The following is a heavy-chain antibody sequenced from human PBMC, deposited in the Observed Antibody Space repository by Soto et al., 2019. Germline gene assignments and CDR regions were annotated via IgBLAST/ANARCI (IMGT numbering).Heavy chain of an antibody. CDR1: GCSISSGGYY. CDR3: ARAAHYSSPFRGFDP. CDR2: IYYSGST. D-gene: IGHD6-13*01. J-gene: IGHJ5*02. V-gene: IGHV4-31*03. Sequence: QVQLQASGPGLVKPSQTLSLTCTVSGCSISSGGYYWSCIRQHPGKGLEWIGYIYYSGSTYYNPSIKSRVTISVDTSKNQFSLKLSSVTAADTAVYYCARAAHYSSPFRGFDPWGQGTLVTVSS.